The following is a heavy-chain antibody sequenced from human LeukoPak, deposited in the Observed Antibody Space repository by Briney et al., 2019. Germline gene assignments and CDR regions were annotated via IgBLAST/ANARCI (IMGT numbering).Heavy chain of an antibody. Sequence: RSEGSLRLSCTASGFSFSSPGMNWVRQAPGKGLEWVSSINGESTFKVYADSVKGRFTISRDNAKNSLYLQMDSLRAEDTAVYYCAKYQTGTWTSYDSSDIWGQGTLVTVSS. J-gene: IGHJ3*02. CDR3: AKYQTGTWTSYDSSDI. CDR1: GFSFSSPG. D-gene: IGHD1-7*01. CDR2: INGESTFK. V-gene: IGHV3-21*01.